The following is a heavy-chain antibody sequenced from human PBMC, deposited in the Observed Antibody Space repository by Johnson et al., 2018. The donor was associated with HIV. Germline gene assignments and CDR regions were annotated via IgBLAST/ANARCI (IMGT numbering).Heavy chain of an antibody. CDR3: ARRRSYGDYLADAFEI. CDR1: GFTFDDYG. CDR2: INWNGGST. Sequence: VQLVESGGGVVRPGGSLRLSCAASGFTFDDYGMSWVRQAPGKGLEWVSGINWNGGSTGYADSVKGRFTISRDNAKNSLYLQMNSLRAEDTALYYCARRRSYGDYLADAFEIWGQGKMVTVSS. V-gene: IGHV3-20*04. J-gene: IGHJ3*02. D-gene: IGHD4-17*01.